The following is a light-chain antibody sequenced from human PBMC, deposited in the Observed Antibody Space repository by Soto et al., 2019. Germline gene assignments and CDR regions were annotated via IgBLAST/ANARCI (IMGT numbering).Light chain of an antibody. V-gene: IGKV1-33*01. CDR3: QQYDSLPRT. Sequence: DIQMTQSPSSLSASVGDRVTITCRASQSISNNLNWYQQKPGKAPKLLIYDASNLETGVPSRFSGSGSGTDFNLTISSLQPEDIATYSCQQYDSLPRTFGQGTKVDIK. CDR2: DAS. CDR1: QSISNN. J-gene: IGKJ1*01.